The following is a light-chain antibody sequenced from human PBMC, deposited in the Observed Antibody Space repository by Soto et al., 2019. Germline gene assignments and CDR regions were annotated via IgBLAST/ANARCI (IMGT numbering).Light chain of an antibody. CDR2: DVS. J-gene: IGLJ2*01. CDR3: SSYTSSSTLV. V-gene: IGLV2-14*01. Sequence: QSALTQPASVSGSPGQSITISCTGTSSDVGYYNYVSWYQQNPGKAPKLMIYDVSNRPSGVSNRFSGSESGNTASLTISGLQAEDEADYYCSSYTSSSTLVFGGGTKVTVL. CDR1: SSDVGYYNY.